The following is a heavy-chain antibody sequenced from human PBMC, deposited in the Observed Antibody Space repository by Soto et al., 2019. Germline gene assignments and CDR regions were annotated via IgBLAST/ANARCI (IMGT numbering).Heavy chain of an antibody. D-gene: IGHD4-17*01. CDR1: GGTFSSYT. V-gene: IGHV1-69*04. CDR3: ARDDQRTTVTTVRYYYYYMDV. J-gene: IGHJ6*03. Sequence: SVKVSCKASGGTFSSYTISWVRQAPGQGLEWMGRIIPILGIANYAQKFQGRVTITADKSTSTAYMELSSLRSEDTAVYYCARDDQRTTVTTVRYYYYYMDVWGKGTTVTVSS. CDR2: IIPILGIA.